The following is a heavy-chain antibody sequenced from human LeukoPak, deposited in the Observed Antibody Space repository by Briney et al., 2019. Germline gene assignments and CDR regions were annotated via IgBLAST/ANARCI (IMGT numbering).Heavy chain of an antibody. CDR3: ARLFRVTVAATVLLDY. Sequence: SETLSLTCTVSGGSISSSSYYWGWIRQPPGRGLEWIASVYYSGSTYYKSSLKGRVTISVDTSKNQFSLKLSSVTAADTAVYYCARLFRVTVAATVLLDYWGQGTLVTVSS. J-gene: IGHJ4*02. CDR1: GGSISSSSYY. CDR2: VYYSGST. D-gene: IGHD2-15*01. V-gene: IGHV4-39*01.